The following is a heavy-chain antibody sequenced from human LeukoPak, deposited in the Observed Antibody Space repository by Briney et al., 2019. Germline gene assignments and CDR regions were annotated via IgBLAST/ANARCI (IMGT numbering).Heavy chain of an antibody. Sequence: GESLKISCKGSGYSFASYWIAWVRQMPGKGLEWMGIIYPGDSATRYIPSFQGQVTISADKSISTAYLQWSSLKASDTAMYYCASSLVGATHLHYWGQGTLVTVSS. CDR2: IYPGDSAT. V-gene: IGHV5-51*01. CDR3: ASSLVGATHLHY. D-gene: IGHD1-26*01. CDR1: GYSFASYW. J-gene: IGHJ4*02.